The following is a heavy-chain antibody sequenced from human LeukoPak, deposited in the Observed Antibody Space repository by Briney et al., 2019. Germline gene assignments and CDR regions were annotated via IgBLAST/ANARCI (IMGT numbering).Heavy chain of an antibody. D-gene: IGHD2-2*01. Sequence: HPGGSLRLSCGASGFTFDDYWMSWVRQAPGQGLEWVANINQDGSKKYYLDSAKGRFTISRDNARNSLYLQVNSLRAEDTAVYYCARGGTSGYSSTRHFWGGNYYFDYWGQGSLVTVSS. V-gene: IGHV3-7*01. J-gene: IGHJ4*02. CDR1: GFTFDDYW. CDR2: INQDGSKK. CDR3: ARGGTSGYSSTRHFWGGNYYFDY.